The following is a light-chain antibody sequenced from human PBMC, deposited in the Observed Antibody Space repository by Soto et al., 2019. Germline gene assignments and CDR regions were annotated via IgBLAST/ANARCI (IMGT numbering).Light chain of an antibody. Sequence: AIRMTQSPSSLSASTGDRVTITCRASQGISSYLAWYQQKPGKAPKLLIYAASTLQSGVPSRFSGSGSGTAITLTIICLQSEDFATYYCQQYYSYPPITFGQGTRLEIK. CDR1: QGISSY. CDR3: QQYYSYPPIT. CDR2: AAS. J-gene: IGKJ5*01. V-gene: IGKV1-8*01.